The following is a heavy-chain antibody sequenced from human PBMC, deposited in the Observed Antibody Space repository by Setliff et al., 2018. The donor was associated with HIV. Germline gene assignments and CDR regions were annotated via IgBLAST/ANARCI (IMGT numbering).Heavy chain of an antibody. V-gene: IGHV5-51*01. D-gene: IGHD2-21*02. J-gene: IGHJ4*02. CDR2: IFPGDSKM. Sequence: GESLKISCKGSGYSFTSYWIAWVRQKPGKGLEWMGIIFPGDSKMRYSPSFQGRGTLSADKSISTAYLQWSSLQTSDSGMYYCARGIAALTASFDSWGQGSLVTVSS. CDR1: GYSFTSYW. CDR3: ARGIAALTASFDS.